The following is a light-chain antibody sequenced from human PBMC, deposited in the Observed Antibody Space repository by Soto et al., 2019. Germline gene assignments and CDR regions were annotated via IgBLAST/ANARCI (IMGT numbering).Light chain of an antibody. Sequence: EVVLTQSPGTLSLSPGERAPLSGGASQRVAANSLAGYQQKRGQPPRLLTYGASSRATGIPDRFSGSGSGTDFTLTISRLEPEDFSVYYCHQYGTAPLTFGPGTKVDIK. CDR1: QRVAANS. V-gene: IGKV3-20*01. CDR3: HQYGTAPLT. J-gene: IGKJ3*01. CDR2: GAS.